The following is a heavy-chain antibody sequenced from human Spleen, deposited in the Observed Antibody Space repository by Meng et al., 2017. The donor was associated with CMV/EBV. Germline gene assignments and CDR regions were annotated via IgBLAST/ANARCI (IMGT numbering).Heavy chain of an antibody. J-gene: IGHJ5*02. V-gene: IGHV3-11*05. CDR1: GFTFSDYY. CDR2: ISSSSSYT. CDR3: AREECGGDCYSNWFDP. Sequence: QVQLVESGGXXVKPGGSLXLSCAASGFTFSDYYMSWIRQAPGKGLEWVSYISSSSSYTNYADSVKGRFTISRDNAKNSLYLQMNSLRAEDTAVYYCAREECGGDCYSNWFDPWGQGTLVTVSS. D-gene: IGHD2-21*02.